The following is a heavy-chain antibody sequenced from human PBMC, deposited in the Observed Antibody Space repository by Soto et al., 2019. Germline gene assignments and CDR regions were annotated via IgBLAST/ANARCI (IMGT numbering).Heavy chain of an antibody. V-gene: IGHV1-69*01. D-gene: IGHD1-1*01. Sequence: QVQLVQSGAEVKKPGSSVKVSCKASGGTISIYAVNWVRQAPGQGLEWVGGSIPLFGTTNYAQKFQGRGTITADESTSTAYLELSSLRSEDTAVYYCARVKVPRLLNDFEYWGQGTLVTVSS. CDR2: SIPLFGTT. CDR3: ARVKVPRLLNDFEY. CDR1: GGTISIYA. J-gene: IGHJ4*02.